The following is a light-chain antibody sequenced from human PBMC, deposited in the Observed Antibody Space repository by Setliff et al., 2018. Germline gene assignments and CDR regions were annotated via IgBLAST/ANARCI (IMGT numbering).Light chain of an antibody. CDR1: SNDVGAYDL. J-gene: IGLJ1*01. V-gene: IGLV2-14*03. Sequence: QSALTQPASVSGSPGQSITISCSGTSNDVGAYDLVSWYQQHPGKVPKLIIFDVSNRPSGVSHRFSGSKSGNTASLTISGLQAEDEADYYCCSYAGSYPYVFGTGTKVTVL. CDR3: CSYAGSYPYV. CDR2: DVS.